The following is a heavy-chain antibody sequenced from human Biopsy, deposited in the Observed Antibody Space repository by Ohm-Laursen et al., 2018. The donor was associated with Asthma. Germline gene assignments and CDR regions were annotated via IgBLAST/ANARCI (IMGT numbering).Heavy chain of an antibody. CDR3: VKDHSAGYYYFDD. CDR2: IATDGSNK. J-gene: IGHJ4*02. Sequence: GALSLSCSASGFTFRSYSMHWVRQAPGWGPAYVSFIATDGSNKFYADSVKGRFTVSRDNSKHTLYLHMTGLRADDTGVYYCVKDHSAGYYYFDDWGQGAQVTVSS. V-gene: IGHV3-64D*08. CDR1: GFTFRSYS. D-gene: IGHD2-21*01.